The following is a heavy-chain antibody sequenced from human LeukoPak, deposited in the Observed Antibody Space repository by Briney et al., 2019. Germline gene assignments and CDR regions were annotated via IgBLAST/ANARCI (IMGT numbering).Heavy chain of an antibody. CDR1: GFTFSSYW. CDR3: AKTGVAAAGGFDY. J-gene: IGHJ4*02. Sequence: PGGSLRLSCAASGFTFSSYWMSWVRQAPGKGLEWVANIKQDGSEKYYVDSVKGRFTISRDNAKNSLYLQMNSLRAEDTAVYYCAKTGVAAAGGFDYWGQGTLVTVSS. CDR2: IKQDGSEK. V-gene: IGHV3-7*03. D-gene: IGHD6-13*01.